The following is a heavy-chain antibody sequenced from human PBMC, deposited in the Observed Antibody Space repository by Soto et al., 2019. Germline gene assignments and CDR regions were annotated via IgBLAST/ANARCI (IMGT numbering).Heavy chain of an antibody. CDR1: GFSIISGPYS. D-gene: IGHD2-2*01. J-gene: IGHJ6*02. CDR2: FYYSEST. Sequence: PSDTLSLTCTVSGFSIISGPYSWGWIRQPPGEGLEWIGTFYYSESTYYNPSLESRVTISVDTSKNQFSLKVSSVTVADTAVYYCARLGGYCSSTSCYGYYGMDVWGQGTTVTVS. V-gene: IGHV4-39*01. CDR3: ARLGGYCSSTSCYGYYGMDV.